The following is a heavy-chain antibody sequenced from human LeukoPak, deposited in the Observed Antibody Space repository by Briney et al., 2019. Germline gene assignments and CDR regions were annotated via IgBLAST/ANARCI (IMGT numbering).Heavy chain of an antibody. J-gene: IGHJ4*02. V-gene: IGHV3-23*01. CDR3: AKDFYIVATDPTVRPDY. D-gene: IGHD5-12*01. CDR1: GFTFSSYA. Sequence: PGGSLRLSCAASGFTFSSYAMSWVRQAPGKGLEWVSAISGSGGSTYYADSVKGRFTISRDNSKNTLYLQMNSLRAEDTAVYYCAKDFYIVATDPTVRPDYWGQGTLVTVSS. CDR2: ISGSGGST.